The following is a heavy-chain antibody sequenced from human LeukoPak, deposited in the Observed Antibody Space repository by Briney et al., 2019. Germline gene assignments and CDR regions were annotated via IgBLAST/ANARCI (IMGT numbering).Heavy chain of an antibody. D-gene: IGHD4/OR15-4a*01. CDR1: GASINSHY. Sequence: PSETLSLTCSVSGASINSHYWTWIRQPAGKGLEWIGRIYISGSTNYSPSLKSRVTMSVDTSKNQFSLNLISVTAADTAVYYCARVLNPLTGTYYFDYWGQGTQVTVSS. J-gene: IGHJ4*02. CDR2: IYISGST. CDR3: ARVLNPLTGTYYFDY. V-gene: IGHV4-4*07.